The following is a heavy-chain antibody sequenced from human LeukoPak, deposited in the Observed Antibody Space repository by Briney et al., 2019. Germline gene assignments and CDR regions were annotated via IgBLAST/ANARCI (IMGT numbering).Heavy chain of an antibody. CDR3: GRVTPGWITMIEGCYGMDV. Sequence: SETLSLTCTVSSGSISSYYWSWIPQPPGKGLEWIGYIYYSGSTNYNPSLKRRVTISVDTSKNQFSLKLSPVSAADTAVYYGGRVTPGWITMIEGCYGMDVWGQGTTVTVSS. CDR1: SGSISSYY. D-gene: IGHD3-22*01. V-gene: IGHV4-59*08. J-gene: IGHJ6*02. CDR2: IYYSGST.